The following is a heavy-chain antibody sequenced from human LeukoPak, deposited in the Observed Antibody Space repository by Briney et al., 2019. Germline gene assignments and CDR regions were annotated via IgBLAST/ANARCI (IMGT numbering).Heavy chain of an antibody. D-gene: IGHD3-22*01. V-gene: IGHV3-15*07. J-gene: IGHJ5*02. Sequence: GGSLRLSCAASGFTFSYYYMNWVRQAPGKGLEWVGRIRRNSDGGTIDYAAPVKGRFALSRDDSKNTLYLHMSSLQTEDTAVYYCATDFYDTTWGQGTLVTVSS. CDR3: ATDFYDTT. CDR1: GFTFSYYY. CDR2: IRRNSDGGTI.